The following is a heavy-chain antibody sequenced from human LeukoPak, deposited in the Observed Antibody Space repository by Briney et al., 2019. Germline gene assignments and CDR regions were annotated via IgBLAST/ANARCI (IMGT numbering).Heavy chain of an antibody. D-gene: IGHD3-10*01. CDR2: IYYSGST. CDR1: GGSISSYY. Sequence: PSETLSLTCTVSGGSISSYYWSWIRQPPGKGLEWIGYIYYSGSTNYNPSLKSRVTISVDTSKNQFSLQLNSVTPEDTGVYYCARARGYFDLWGRGTLVTVSS. CDR3: ARARGYFDL. J-gene: IGHJ2*01. V-gene: IGHV4-59*12.